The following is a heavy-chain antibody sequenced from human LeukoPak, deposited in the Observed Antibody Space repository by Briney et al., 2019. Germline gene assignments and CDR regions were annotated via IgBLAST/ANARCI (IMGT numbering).Heavy chain of an antibody. J-gene: IGHJ4*02. V-gene: IGHV3-21*01. CDR3: AGPIWGGYVFDY. CDR2: ITSNGGLI. D-gene: IGHD3-3*01. Sequence: GGSLRLSCGASGFTFSSYRMNWVRQAPGKGLEWVSSITSNGGLIYYGDSVKGRFTISRDNAKNSLYLQMDSLRAEDTAVYYCAGPIWGGYVFDYWGQGTLVTVSS. CDR1: GFTFSSYR.